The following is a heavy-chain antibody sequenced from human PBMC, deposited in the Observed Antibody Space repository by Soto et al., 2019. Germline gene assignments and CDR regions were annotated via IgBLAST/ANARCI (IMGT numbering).Heavy chain of an antibody. D-gene: IGHD1-26*01. Sequence: PGESLKVSCKASGGTFSSYAISWVRQAPGQGLEWMGGIIPIFGTANYAQKFQGRVTITADESTSTAYMELSSLRSEDTAVYYCARGTRRWGPGPNYFDYWGQGTLVTVSS. J-gene: IGHJ4*02. CDR3: ARGTRRWGPGPNYFDY. CDR2: IIPIFGTA. CDR1: GGTFSSYA. V-gene: IGHV1-69*01.